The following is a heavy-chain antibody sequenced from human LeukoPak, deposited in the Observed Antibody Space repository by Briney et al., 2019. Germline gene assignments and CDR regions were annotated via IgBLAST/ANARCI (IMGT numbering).Heavy chain of an antibody. J-gene: IGHJ4*02. CDR2: IYYSGNT. Sequence: SETLSLTCAVSGDSISSGGYYWSWIRQRPGEGLEWIGYIYYSGNTYYTPSLKSRVTISLDTSKNQFSLKLSFVTAADTAVYYCAKYDYYDSSGYFYAGDWGQGTLVTVSS. D-gene: IGHD3-22*01. V-gene: IGHV4-31*11. CDR1: GDSISSGGYY. CDR3: AKYDYYDSSGYFYAGD.